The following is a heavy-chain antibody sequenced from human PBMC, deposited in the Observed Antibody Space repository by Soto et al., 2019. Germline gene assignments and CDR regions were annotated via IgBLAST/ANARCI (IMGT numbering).Heavy chain of an antibody. CDR2: ISTYNGNT. V-gene: IGHV1-18*04. CDR1: GYKFTTYG. J-gene: IGHJ6*02. CDR3: ARGLVTNGLDV. D-gene: IGHD2-21*02. Sequence: QVQLLQSGAEVKKPGASVKVSCKASGYKFTTYGITWVRQAPGQGLEWLGGISTYNGNTDYAQNLQDRVTMTTESSTSTAYLEVRSLTSDDTAVYFCARGLVTNGLDVWGQWTTVTVSS.